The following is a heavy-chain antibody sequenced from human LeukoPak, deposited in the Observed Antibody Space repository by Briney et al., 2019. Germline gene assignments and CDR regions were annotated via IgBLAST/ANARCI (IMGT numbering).Heavy chain of an antibody. Sequence: GGSLRLSCAASGFTFSSYGMHWVRQAPGKGLEGVAFIRYDGSNKYYADSVKGRFTISRDNSKNTLYLQMNSLRAEDTAVCYCAKVGGLAAAGLEYWGQGTVVTVSS. CDR1: GFTFSSYG. CDR3: AKVGGLAAAGLEY. CDR2: IRYDGSNK. D-gene: IGHD6-13*01. J-gene: IGHJ4*02. V-gene: IGHV3-30*02.